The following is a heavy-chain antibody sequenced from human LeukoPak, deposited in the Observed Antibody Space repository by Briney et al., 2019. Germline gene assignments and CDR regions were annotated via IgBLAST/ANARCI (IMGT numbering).Heavy chain of an antibody. V-gene: IGHV1-18*01. Sequence: ASVKVSCKASGYTFTSYGISWVRQAPGQGLEWMGWISAYNGNTNYAQKLQGRVTMTTDTSTGTAYMELRSLRSDDTAVYYCARVAWDYDSSGYYAYFDYWGQGTLVTVSS. D-gene: IGHD3-22*01. J-gene: IGHJ4*02. CDR3: ARVAWDYDSSGYYAYFDY. CDR2: ISAYNGNT. CDR1: GYTFTSYG.